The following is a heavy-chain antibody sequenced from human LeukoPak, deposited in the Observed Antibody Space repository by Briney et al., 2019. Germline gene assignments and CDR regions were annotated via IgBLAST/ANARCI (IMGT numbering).Heavy chain of an antibody. CDR3: ARGTDSYGYGLDY. Sequence: ASVKVSCKASGYTFTGYYMHWVRQAPGQGLEWMGWINPNSGGTNYAQKFQGRVTMTRDTSISTAYMELSRLRSDDTAVYYCARGTDSYGYGLDYWGQGTLVTVSS. CDR2: INPNSGGT. D-gene: IGHD5-18*01. CDR1: GYTFTGYY. V-gene: IGHV1-2*02. J-gene: IGHJ4*02.